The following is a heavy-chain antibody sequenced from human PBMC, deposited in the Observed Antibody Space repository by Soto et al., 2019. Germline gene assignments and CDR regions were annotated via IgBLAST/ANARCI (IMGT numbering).Heavy chain of an antibody. CDR2: IYHSGST. D-gene: IGHD6-13*01. Sequence: TLSLTCAVSSGSISSSNWWSWVRQPPGKGLEWIGEIYHSGSTSHNPSLKSRVTISVDKSKNQFSLELSSVTAADTAVYYCARAGGYSSSWYYYYLDVWGKGTTVTVSS. CDR1: SGSISSSNW. V-gene: IGHV4-4*02. J-gene: IGHJ6*03. CDR3: ARAGGYSSSWYYYYLDV.